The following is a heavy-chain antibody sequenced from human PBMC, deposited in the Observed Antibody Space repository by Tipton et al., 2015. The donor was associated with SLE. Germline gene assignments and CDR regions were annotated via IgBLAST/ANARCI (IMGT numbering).Heavy chain of an antibody. CDR1: GDSIRRSIYY. J-gene: IGHJ6*03. CDR2: IYYSGNT. Sequence: TLSLTCTVSGDSIRRSIYYWGWIRQPPGKGLEWIGNIYYSGNTYFNPSLKSRVVISIDTSKNQFSLKLFSVIAADTAVYYCARGLNYYDSSGYYPFYYMDVWGKGTTVTVSS. CDR3: ARGLNYYDSSGYYPFYYMDV. D-gene: IGHD3-22*01. V-gene: IGHV4-39*07.